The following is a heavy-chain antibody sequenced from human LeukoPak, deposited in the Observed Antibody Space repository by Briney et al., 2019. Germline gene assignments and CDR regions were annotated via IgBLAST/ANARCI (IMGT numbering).Heavy chain of an antibody. Sequence: GGSLRLSCAASGFTFSSYDMHWVRHATGKGLEWVSAIGTAGDTYYPGPVKGRFTISRENAKNSLYLQMNSLRAGDTAVYYCARGFGELPYDVFDYWGQGTLVTVSS. J-gene: IGHJ4*02. CDR2: IGTAGDT. CDR1: GFTFSSYD. V-gene: IGHV3-13*01. D-gene: IGHD3-10*01. CDR3: ARGFGELPYDVFDY.